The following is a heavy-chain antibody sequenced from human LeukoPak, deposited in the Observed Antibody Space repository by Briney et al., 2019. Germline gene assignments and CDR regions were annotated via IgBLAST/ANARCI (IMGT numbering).Heavy chain of an antibody. CDR3: AREGEGGFDI. V-gene: IGHV3-7*01. D-gene: IGHD3-16*01. CDR2: IKQDGSKK. J-gene: IGHJ3*02. Sequence: GGSLRLSCAASGFTFSLYWISWVRQAPGKGLEWVANIKQDGSKKEYVDSVKGRFTISRDNAKKSLYLQMDSLRAEDTAVYYCAREGEGGFDIWGQGTMVTVSS. CDR1: GFTFSLYW.